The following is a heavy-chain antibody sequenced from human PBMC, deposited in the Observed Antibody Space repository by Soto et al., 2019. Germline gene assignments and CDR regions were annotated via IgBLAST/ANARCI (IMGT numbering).Heavy chain of an antibody. J-gene: IGHJ4*02. V-gene: IGHV4-59*01. CDR2: IYYSGST. Sequence: QVQLQESGPGLVKPSETLSLTCTVSGGSISSYYWSWIRQPPGKGLEWIGYIYYSGSTNYNPSLKSRVTISVDTSKNQFSLKLSSVTAADTAVYYCARVEYYGSGSYYNEYYFDYWGQGTLVTVSS. CDR1: GGSISSYY. D-gene: IGHD3-10*01. CDR3: ARVEYYGSGSYYNEYYFDY.